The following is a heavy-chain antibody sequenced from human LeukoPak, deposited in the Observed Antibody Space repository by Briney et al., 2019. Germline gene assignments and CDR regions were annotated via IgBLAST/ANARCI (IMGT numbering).Heavy chain of an antibody. J-gene: IGHJ6*03. D-gene: IGHD3-10*01. Sequence: PGGSLRLSCAASGFTFSSYWMSWVRQAPGKGLHWVANIKQDGSEKYYVDSVKGRFTISRDSAKNSLYLQMNSLRAEDTAVYYCAKVVDTGSGSYYHYYYYMDVWGKGTTVTVSS. CDR2: IKQDGSEK. V-gene: IGHV3-7*01. CDR3: AKVVDTGSGSYYHYYYYMDV. CDR1: GFTFSSYW.